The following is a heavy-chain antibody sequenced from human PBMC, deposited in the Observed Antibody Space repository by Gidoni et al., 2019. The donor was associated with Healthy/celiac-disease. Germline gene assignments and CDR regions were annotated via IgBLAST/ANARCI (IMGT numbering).Heavy chain of an antibody. D-gene: IGHD5-12*01. J-gene: IGHJ4*02. CDR1: GFTFSSYA. CDR3: ARDSGDIVAKWYFDY. CDR2: ISYDGSNK. V-gene: IGHV3-30*04. Sequence: QVQLVESGGGEVQPGRSLRLSCAASGFTFSSYAMHWVRQAPGKGLAWVAVISYDGSNKYYADSVKGRFTISRDNSKNTLYLQMNSLRAEDTAVYYCARDSGDIVAKWYFDYWGQGTLVTVSS.